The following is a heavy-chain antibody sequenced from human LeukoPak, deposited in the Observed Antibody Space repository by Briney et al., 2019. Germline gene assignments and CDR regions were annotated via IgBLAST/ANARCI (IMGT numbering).Heavy chain of an antibody. CDR1: GSTFSSYE. D-gene: IGHD3-10*02. CDR3: ARNVYNFDY. V-gene: IGHV3-48*03. CDR2: ISSSGSTI. J-gene: IGHJ4*02. Sequence: PGGSLRLSCAASGSTFSSYEMNWVRQAPGKGLEWVSYISSSGSTIYYADSVQGRFTISRDNAQNSLYLQMSSLRAEDTAVYYCARNVYNFDYWGQGTLVTVSS.